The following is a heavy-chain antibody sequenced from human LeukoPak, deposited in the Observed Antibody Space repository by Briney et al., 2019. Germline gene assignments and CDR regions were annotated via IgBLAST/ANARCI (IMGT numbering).Heavy chain of an antibody. D-gene: IGHD6-13*01. J-gene: IGHJ5*02. CDR3: AGTRRGSSWSFDP. Sequence: GGSLRLSCAASGFTFSGSAMHWVRQASGKGLEWVGRIRSKANSYATAYAASVKGRFTISRDNAKNSLYLQMNSLRAEDTAVYYCAGTRRGSSWSFDPWGQGTLVTVSS. CDR2: IRSKANSYAT. CDR1: GFTFSGSA. V-gene: IGHV3-73*01.